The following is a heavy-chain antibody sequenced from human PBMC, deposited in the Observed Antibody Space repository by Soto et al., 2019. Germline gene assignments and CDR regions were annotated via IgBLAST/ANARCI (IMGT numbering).Heavy chain of an antibody. V-gene: IGHV3-30*18. CDR1: GFTFRSYG. CDR2: ISSDGTNK. Sequence: GGSLRLSCAASGFTFRSYGMHWVRQAPGKGLEWLAVISSDGTNKYLADSVKGRLTLSRDNSRNTLSLEINNLRPEDTAVYYCGKDTLDCSGGDCPLYYYYGMDVWGQGTTVTAP. D-gene: IGHD2-15*01. CDR3: GKDTLDCSGGDCPLYYYYGMDV. J-gene: IGHJ6*02.